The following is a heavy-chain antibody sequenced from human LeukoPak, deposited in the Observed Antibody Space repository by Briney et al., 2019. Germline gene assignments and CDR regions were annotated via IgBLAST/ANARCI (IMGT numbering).Heavy chain of an antibody. CDR3: ARRIWGADSQSHTFDI. Sequence: GGSLRLSCAASGFTFNDYNMGWIRQAPGKGLEWVAYISSGMYYADSVKGRFTISRDNTKNSLYLQMNSLRADDTAVYYCARRIWGADSQSHTFDIWGQGTMVTVSS. CDR2: ISSGM. D-gene: IGHD3-16*01. J-gene: IGHJ3*02. V-gene: IGHV3-11*01. CDR1: GFTFNDYN.